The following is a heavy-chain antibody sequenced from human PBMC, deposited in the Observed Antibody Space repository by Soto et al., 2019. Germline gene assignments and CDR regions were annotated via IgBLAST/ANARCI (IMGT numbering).Heavy chain of an antibody. D-gene: IGHD6-13*01. CDR1: GGTFSTYT. Sequence: QVQLVQSGAEVKKPGSSVKVSCKASGGTFSTYTIIWVRQAPGQGLEWMGRILPMLDITNSAQRFQGRVTITADKSTSTAYLELSSLRSEDTAVYYCTLGSWSAETFDIWGRGTMVTFSS. J-gene: IGHJ3*02. CDR3: TLGSWSAETFDI. CDR2: ILPMLDIT. V-gene: IGHV1-69*02.